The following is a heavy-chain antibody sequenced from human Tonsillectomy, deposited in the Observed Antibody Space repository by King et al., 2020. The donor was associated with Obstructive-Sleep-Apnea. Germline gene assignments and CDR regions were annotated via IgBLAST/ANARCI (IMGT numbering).Heavy chain of an antibody. CDR2: INHSGST. CDR1: GGSFSGYY. CDR3: AREDLDYDSSGLDY. D-gene: IGHD3-22*01. V-gene: IGHV4-34*01. Sequence: VQLQQWGAGLLKPSETLSLTCAVYGGSFSGYYWSWIRQPPGKGLEWIGEINHSGSTNYNPSLKSRVTISVDTSKHQFSLKLSSVTAADTAVYYCAREDLDYDSSGLDYWGQGTLVTVSS. J-gene: IGHJ4*02.